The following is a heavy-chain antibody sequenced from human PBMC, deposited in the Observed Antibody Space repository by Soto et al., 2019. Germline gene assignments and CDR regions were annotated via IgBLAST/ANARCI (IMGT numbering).Heavy chain of an antibody. Sequence: PSETLSLTCTVSGGSITTYYWSWIRQPAGKGLEWIGRIYSGGSTNYNPSLRSRVTVSVDMSKNQFSLKLSSVTAADTAVYYCARGPRGFGECRIDYWGQGTLVTVSS. CDR1: GGSITTYY. J-gene: IGHJ4*02. CDR2: IYSGGST. V-gene: IGHV4-4*07. CDR3: ARGPRGFGECRIDY. D-gene: IGHD3-10*01.